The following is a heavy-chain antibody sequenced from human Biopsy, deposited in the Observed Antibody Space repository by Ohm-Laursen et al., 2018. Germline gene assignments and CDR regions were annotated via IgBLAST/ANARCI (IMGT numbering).Heavy chain of an antibody. Sequence: SDTLSLTCAVSGYSIRSDYRWGWIRQAPGKTLEWLGKIFKDGNTHYNPSLRSRLIISIDTSKNQFSLMMTSVSGADTAVYFCARVGSGWAPFNKWGPGTLVTVSS. CDR1: GYSIRSDYR. CDR2: IFKDGNT. J-gene: IGHJ4*02. CDR3: ARVGSGWAPFNK. V-gene: IGHV4-38-2*01. D-gene: IGHD6-19*01.